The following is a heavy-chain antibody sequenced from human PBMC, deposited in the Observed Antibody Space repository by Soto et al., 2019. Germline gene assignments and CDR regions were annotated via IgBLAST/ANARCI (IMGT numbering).Heavy chain of an antibody. J-gene: IGHJ4*02. V-gene: IGHV4-31*03. D-gene: IGHD3-10*01. CDR2: IFYSGNT. CDR3: AREGRSAAPQAGFDL. Sequence: PSETLSHTCTVSGNSISTGAYYWSWLRQHPVKGLEWIGHIFYSGNTHYSPSLESRVTISVDTSKNQFSIKLNSVTVADTAVYYCAREGRSAAPQAGFDLWGQGRLVT. CDR1: GNSISTGAYY.